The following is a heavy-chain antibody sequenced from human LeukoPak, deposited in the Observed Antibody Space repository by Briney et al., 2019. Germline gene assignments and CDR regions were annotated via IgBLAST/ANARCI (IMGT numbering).Heavy chain of an antibody. CDR1: GFRFSDYY. V-gene: IGHV3-11*01. Sequence: PGGSLRLACEASGFRFSDYYMTWIRQAPGMGLEWISYVVSSGDTTYCADSVKGRFTIFRDNAKNSLYLQMNSLRAEDTAVYYCARGDSSSWYVGYPILDVWGPRATVTVS. CDR3: ARGDSSSWYVGYPILDV. D-gene: IGHD6-13*01. CDR2: VVSSGDTT. J-gene: IGHJ6*02.